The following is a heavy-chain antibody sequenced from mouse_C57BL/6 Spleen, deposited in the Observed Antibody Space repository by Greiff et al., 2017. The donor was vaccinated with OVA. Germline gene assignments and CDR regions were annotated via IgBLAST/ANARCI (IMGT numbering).Heavy chain of an antibody. V-gene: IGHV1-19*01. CDR1: GYTFTDYY. CDR3: ARWDSSGYAFDY. Sequence: VQLKQSGPVLVKPGASVKMSCKASGYTFTDYYMNWVKQSHGKSLEWIGVINPYNGGTSYNQKFKGKATLTVDKSSSTAYMELNSLTSEDSAVYYCARWDSSGYAFDYWGQGTTLTVSS. D-gene: IGHD3-2*02. CDR2: INPYNGGT. J-gene: IGHJ2*01.